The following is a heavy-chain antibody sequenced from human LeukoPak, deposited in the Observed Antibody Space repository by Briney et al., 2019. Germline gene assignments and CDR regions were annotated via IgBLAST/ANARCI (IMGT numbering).Heavy chain of an antibody. D-gene: IGHD4-17*01. CDR3: AKDLGATVTTDSDY. J-gene: IGHJ4*02. CDR1: GFTFSSYG. V-gene: IGHV3-30*18. CDR2: ISYDGSNK. Sequence: GGSLRLSCAASGFTFSSYGMHWVRQAPGKGLEWVAVISYDGSNKYYADSVKGRFTISRDNSKNTLYLQMSSLRAEDTAVYYCAKDLGATVTTDSDYWGQGTLVTVSS.